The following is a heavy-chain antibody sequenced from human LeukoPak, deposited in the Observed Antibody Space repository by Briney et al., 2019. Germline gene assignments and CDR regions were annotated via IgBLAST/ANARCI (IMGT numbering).Heavy chain of an antibody. CDR1: GFTFSSYA. CDR2: ISGSGDHT. J-gene: IGHJ4*02. CDR3: AKSDSSGPNPYFDF. Sequence: PGGSLRLSCAASGFTFSSYAMSWVRQAPGKGLEWVPAISGSGDHTYYADSVKGRFTISRDNSKSTLYLQMNSLRAEDTAVYYCAKSDSSGPNPYFDFRGQGTLVTVSS. V-gene: IGHV3-23*01. D-gene: IGHD3-22*01.